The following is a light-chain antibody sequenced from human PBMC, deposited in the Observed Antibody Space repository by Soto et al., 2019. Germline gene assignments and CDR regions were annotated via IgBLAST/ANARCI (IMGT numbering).Light chain of an antibody. CDR1: QGIRRW. CDR2: AAS. Sequence: DIQMTQSPSSVSASVGDRVTITCRASQGIRRWLAWYQQKPGKAPKLLIYAASSLQSGVPSRFSGSGSGTDFTLTISSLQPEDFATYHCQQANSFPPTFGGGTKVEIQ. CDR3: QQANSFPPT. V-gene: IGKV1D-12*01. J-gene: IGKJ4*01.